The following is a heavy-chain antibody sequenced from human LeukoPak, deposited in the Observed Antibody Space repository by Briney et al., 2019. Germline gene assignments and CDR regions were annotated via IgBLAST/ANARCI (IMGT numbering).Heavy chain of an antibody. V-gene: IGHV4-4*07. Sequence: PSEILSLTCTVSGAYIYNFYWSWIRQPAGKGPEWIGHIYTDGTTKYNPSLKSRVTMSADASKDQFSLKLTSVTAADTAVYYCAKAAGGTFDPWGPGTLVIVSS. J-gene: IGHJ5*02. CDR2: IYTDGTT. CDR3: AKAAGGTFDP. CDR1: GAYIYNFY. D-gene: IGHD1-26*01.